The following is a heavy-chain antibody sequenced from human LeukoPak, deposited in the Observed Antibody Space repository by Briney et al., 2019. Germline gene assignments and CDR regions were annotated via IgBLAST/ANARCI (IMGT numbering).Heavy chain of an antibody. Sequence: GGSLRLSCAASGFTFSSHAMHWVRQAPGKGLEWVAVISYDGSNKYYADSVKGRFTISRDNSKNTLYLQMNSLRAEDTAVYYCARDQCSSTSCPYYYYYYMDVWGKGTTVTVSS. V-gene: IGHV3-30-3*01. CDR3: ARDQCSSTSCPYYYYYYMDV. D-gene: IGHD2-2*01. J-gene: IGHJ6*03. CDR2: ISYDGSNK. CDR1: GFTFSSHA.